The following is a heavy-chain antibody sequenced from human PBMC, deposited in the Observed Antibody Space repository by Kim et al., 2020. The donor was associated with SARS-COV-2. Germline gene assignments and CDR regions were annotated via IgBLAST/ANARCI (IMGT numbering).Heavy chain of an antibody. CDR3: AKDPPGERDV. V-gene: IGHV3-23*01. CDR2: ST. D-gene: IGHD3-10*01. J-gene: IGHJ6*04. Sequence: STYYAECVKGRFTISRTNSQNTLYLQMNSLRAEDTAVYYCAKDPPGERDVWGKGTTVTVSS.